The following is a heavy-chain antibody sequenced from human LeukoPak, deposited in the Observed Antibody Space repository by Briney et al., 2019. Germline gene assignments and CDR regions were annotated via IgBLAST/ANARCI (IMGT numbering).Heavy chain of an antibody. CDR2: ISSSSSTI. Sequence: PGGSLRLSCAASGFTFSSYSMNWVRQAPGKGLEWVSYISSSSSTIYYADSVKGRFTTSRDNAKNSLYLQMNSLRAEDTAVYYCARGPPRTSRLFDPRGQGTLVTVSS. D-gene: IGHD2-2*01. V-gene: IGHV3-48*04. CDR1: GFTFSSYS. CDR3: ARGPPRTSRLFDP. J-gene: IGHJ5*02.